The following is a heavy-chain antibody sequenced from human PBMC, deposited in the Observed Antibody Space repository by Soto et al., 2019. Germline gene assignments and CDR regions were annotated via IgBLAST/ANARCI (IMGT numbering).Heavy chain of an antibody. CDR3: ARDRGYSCFDN. J-gene: IGHJ4*02. Sequence: GGSLRLSCAASGFTFSSYWMARVRQAPGKGLEWVANINQDESEKNYVDSVKGRFTISRDSSNNLLYVQMNSLRADDTAVYYCARDRGYSCFDNWGQGTLVTVSS. D-gene: IGHD4-4*01. CDR2: INQDESEK. V-gene: IGHV3-7*03. CDR1: GFTFSSYW.